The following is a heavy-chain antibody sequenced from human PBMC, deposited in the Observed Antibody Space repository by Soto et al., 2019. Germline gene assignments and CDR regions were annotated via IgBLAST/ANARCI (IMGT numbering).Heavy chain of an antibody. D-gene: IGHD3-10*01. J-gene: IGHJ4*02. V-gene: IGHV3-66*01. CDR2: IYSGGST. CDR3: ARAYGSGSYFPFNDY. CDR1: GFTVSSNY. Sequence: HPGGSLRLSCAASGFTVSSNYMSWVRQAPGKGLEWVSVIYSGGSTYYADSVKGRFTISRDNSKNTLYLQMNSLRAEDTAVYYCARAYGSGSYFPFNDYWGQGTLVTVS.